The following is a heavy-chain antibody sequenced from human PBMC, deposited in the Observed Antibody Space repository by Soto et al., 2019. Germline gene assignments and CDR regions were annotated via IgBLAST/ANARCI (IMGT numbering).Heavy chain of an antibody. CDR3: ARDRDDYGSGNYYNRIDF. D-gene: IGHD3-10*01. CDR1: GGIFSTYA. Sequence: QVQLVQSGAEVKKPGSSVKVSCKASGGIFSTYAISWLRQAPGQGLEWMGGIIPIFGTPNYAQRFQGRVTSPAEESTSTADMELSRLRSEVTAVYYCARDRDDYGSGNYYNRIDFWGQGTLVTVSS. J-gene: IGHJ4*02. V-gene: IGHV1-69*01. CDR2: IIPIFGTP.